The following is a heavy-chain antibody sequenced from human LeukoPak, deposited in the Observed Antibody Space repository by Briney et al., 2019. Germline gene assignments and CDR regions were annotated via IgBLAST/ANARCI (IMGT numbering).Heavy chain of an antibody. CDR1: GGSISSYY. Sequence: SGTLSLTCTVSGGSISSYYWSWIRQPPGKGLEWIGYIYYSGSTNYNPSLKSRVTISVDTSKNQFSLKLSSVTAADTAVYYCARRANAFDIWGQGTMVTVSS. CDR3: ARRANAFDI. V-gene: IGHV4-59*01. J-gene: IGHJ3*02. CDR2: IYYSGST.